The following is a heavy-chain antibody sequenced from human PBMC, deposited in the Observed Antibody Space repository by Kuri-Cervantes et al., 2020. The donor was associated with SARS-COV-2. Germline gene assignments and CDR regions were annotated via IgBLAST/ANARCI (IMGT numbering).Heavy chain of an antibody. Sequence: SVKVSCKASGDTFSSYAISWVRQAPGQGLEWMGRIIPIFGTANYAQKFQGRVTITADESTSTAYMELSSLRSEDTAVYYCASQEGSGWYPASFQHWGQGTLVTVSS. CDR3: ASQEGSGWYPASFQH. J-gene: IGHJ1*01. CDR1: GDTFSSYA. V-gene: IGHV1-69*13. D-gene: IGHD6-19*01. CDR2: IIPIFGTA.